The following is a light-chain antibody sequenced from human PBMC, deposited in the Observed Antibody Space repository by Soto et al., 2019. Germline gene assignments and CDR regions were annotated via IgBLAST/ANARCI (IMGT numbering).Light chain of an antibody. CDR3: SSSTGSSTLV. J-gene: IGLJ1*01. CDR2: EVS. CDR1: SSDFGDYDY. V-gene: IGLV2-14*01. Sequence: QSALTQPASVSGSPGQSITISCTGTSSDFGDYDYVSWYLQHPGKVPKLMIYEVSNRPSGVSNRFSGSKSGNTASLTISGLQAEDEPDYYCSSSTGSSTLVFGTGTKVTVL.